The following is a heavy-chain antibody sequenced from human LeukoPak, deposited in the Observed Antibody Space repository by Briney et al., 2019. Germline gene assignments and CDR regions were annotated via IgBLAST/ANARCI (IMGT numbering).Heavy chain of an antibody. V-gene: IGHV4-59*08. CDR1: GGSISSYY. J-gene: IGHJ4*02. CDR3: ARLLAYCGGDCYVLDY. CDR2: ISNTGSS. Sequence: SETLSLTCTVSGGSISSYYWSWVRQPPGKGLEWVGYISNTGSSKYNPSLKSRVTISVDTSKHQFSLKLSSVTAADTAVYYCARLLAYCGGDCYVLDYWGQGTLVTVSS. D-gene: IGHD2-21*02.